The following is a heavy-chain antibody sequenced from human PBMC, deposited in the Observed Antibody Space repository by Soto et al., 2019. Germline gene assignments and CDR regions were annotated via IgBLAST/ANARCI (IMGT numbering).Heavy chain of an antibody. D-gene: IGHD6-13*01. J-gene: IGHJ5*02. CDR1: GGTFSSYA. V-gene: IGHV1-69*06. CDR2: IIPIFGTA. CDR3: ARGIAAAGTFIWFDP. Sequence: ASLKVSCKASGGTFSSYAISWVRQAPGQGLEWMGGIIPIFGTANYAQKFQGRVTITADKSTSTAYMELSSLRSEDTAVYYCARGIAAAGTFIWFDPWGQGTLVTVSS.